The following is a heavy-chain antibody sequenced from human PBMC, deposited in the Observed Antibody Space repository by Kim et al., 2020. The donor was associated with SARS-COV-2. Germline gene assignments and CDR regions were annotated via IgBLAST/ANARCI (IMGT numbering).Heavy chain of an antibody. CDR2: INAGNGNT. V-gene: IGHV1-3*01. CDR1: GYTFNSYA. CDR3: ARDTIAAASNWFVP. D-gene: IGHD6-13*01. Sequence: ASVKVSCKASGYTFNSYAIHWVRQAPGQRLEWMGWINAGNGNTKYSQKFQGIVTMTRDKSASTTYMDLSSLRSEDTAVYYCARDTIAAASNWFVPWGQGTLVTVSA. J-gene: IGHJ5*02.